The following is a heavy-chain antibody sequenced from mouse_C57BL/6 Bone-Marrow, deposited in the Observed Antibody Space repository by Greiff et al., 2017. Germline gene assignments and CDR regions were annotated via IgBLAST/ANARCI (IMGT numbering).Heavy chain of an antibody. D-gene: IGHD1-1*01. CDR1: GYTFTSYW. Sequence: QVHVKQPGAELVKPGASVKLSCKASGYTFTSYWMHWVKQKPGQGLEWIGMIHPNSGSTNYNEKFKSKATLTVDKSSSTAYMQLSSLTSEDSAVYYCARYGGDYWGQGNSVTGSS. CDR3: ARYGGDY. CDR2: IHPNSGST. V-gene: IGHV1-64*01. J-gene: IGHJ4*01.